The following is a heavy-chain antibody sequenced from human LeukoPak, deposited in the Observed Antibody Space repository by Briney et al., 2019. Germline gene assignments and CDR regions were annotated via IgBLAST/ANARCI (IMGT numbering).Heavy chain of an antibody. D-gene: IGHD3-22*01. J-gene: IGHJ4*02. V-gene: IGHV3-33*06. CDR1: GFTFSSYG. Sequence: GGSLRLSCAASGFTFSSYGMHWVRQAPGKGLEWVAVIWYDGSNKYYADSVKGRFTISRDNSKNTLYLQMNSLRAEDTAVHYCAKERGFYYYDSSGYYQGPLDYWGQGTLVTVSS. CDR3: AKERGFYYYDSSGYYQGPLDY. CDR2: IWYDGSNK.